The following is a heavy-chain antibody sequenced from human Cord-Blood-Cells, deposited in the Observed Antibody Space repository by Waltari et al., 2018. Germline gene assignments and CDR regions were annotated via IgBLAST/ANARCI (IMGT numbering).Heavy chain of an antibody. CDR3: ARVRGIAARNWFDP. Sequence: QVQLQQWGAGLLKPSETLSLTCAVYGGSFSGSSWSWTRQPPGKGLEWIGEINHSGSTNYNPSLKSRVTISVDTSKNQFSLKLSSVTAADTAVYYCARVRGIAARNWFDPWGQGTLVTVSS. J-gene: IGHJ5*02. D-gene: IGHD6-6*01. CDR2: INHSGST. V-gene: IGHV4-34*01. CDR1: GGSFSGSS.